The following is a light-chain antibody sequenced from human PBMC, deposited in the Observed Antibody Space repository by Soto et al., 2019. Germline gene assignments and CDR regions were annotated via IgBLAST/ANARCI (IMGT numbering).Light chain of an antibody. CDR1: QNVDIY. J-gene: IGKJ4*01. CDR3: QQRKSWPPLT. V-gene: IGKV3-11*01. Sequence: ETVLTQSPATLSLSPGERATLSCRASQNVDIYLAWYQQRPGQAPRLLIYDASNRATGIPARFSGSGSGTDFTLTISSLEPEDFAIYYCQQRKSWPPLTFGGGTRVEIK. CDR2: DAS.